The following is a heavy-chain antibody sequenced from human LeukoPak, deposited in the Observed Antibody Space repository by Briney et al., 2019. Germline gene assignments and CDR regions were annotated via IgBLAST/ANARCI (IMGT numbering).Heavy chain of an antibody. Sequence: PGGSLRLSCAASGFSFSYAWMRWVRQAPGKGLEWVGRIKSKTDGGTTDYAAPVKGRFTISRDGSKNPLYLQMNSLKIEDTALYYCTTDGAVAGGWDLWGQGTLVTVSS. V-gene: IGHV3-15*01. J-gene: IGHJ5*02. CDR1: GFSFSYAW. CDR3: TTDGAVAGGWDL. D-gene: IGHD6-13*01. CDR2: IKSKTDGGTT.